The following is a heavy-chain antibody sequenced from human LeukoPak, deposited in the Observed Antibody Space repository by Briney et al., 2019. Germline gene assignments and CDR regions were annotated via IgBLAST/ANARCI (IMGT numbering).Heavy chain of an antibody. CDR3: ARDVDELGYCSSTSCRRLYYFDY. CDR1: GYTFTGYY. J-gene: IGHJ4*02. CDR2: INPNSGGT. D-gene: IGHD2-2*01. V-gene: IGHV1-2*02. Sequence: ASVKVSCKASGYTFTGYYMHWVRQAPGQGLEWMGWINPNSGGTNYAQKFQGRVTVTRDTSISTAYMEVSRLRSDDTAVYYCARDVDELGYCSSTSCRRLYYFDYWGQGTLVTVSS.